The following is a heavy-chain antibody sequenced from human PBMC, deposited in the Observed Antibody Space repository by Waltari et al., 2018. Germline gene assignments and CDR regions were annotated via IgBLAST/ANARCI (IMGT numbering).Heavy chain of an antibody. CDR1: GGSISSSSYY. Sequence: QLQLQESGPGLVKPSETLSLTCTVSGGSISSSSYYWGWIRQPPGKGLEWIGSIYYSGSTYYTPSLKSRVTISVDTSKNQFSLKLSSVTAADTAVYYCAGETYYYDSSGYDPFDYWGQGTLVTVSS. J-gene: IGHJ4*02. V-gene: IGHV4-39*01. CDR2: IYYSGST. CDR3: AGETYYYDSSGYDPFDY. D-gene: IGHD3-22*01.